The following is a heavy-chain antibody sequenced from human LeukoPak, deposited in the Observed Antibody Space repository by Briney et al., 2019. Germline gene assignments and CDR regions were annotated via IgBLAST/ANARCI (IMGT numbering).Heavy chain of an antibody. CDR1: GGSISSYY. Sequence: KPSETLSLTCTVSGGSISSYYWSWIRQPPGEGLEWIGYIYYTGSTNYNPSLKSRVTISVVTSKNQFSLRLSSVTAADTAVYYCARDYEFFSGYYCGMDVWGQGTTVTVSS. V-gene: IGHV4-59*01. D-gene: IGHD3/OR15-3a*01. CDR3: ARDYEFFSGYYCGMDV. CDR2: IYYTGST. J-gene: IGHJ6*02.